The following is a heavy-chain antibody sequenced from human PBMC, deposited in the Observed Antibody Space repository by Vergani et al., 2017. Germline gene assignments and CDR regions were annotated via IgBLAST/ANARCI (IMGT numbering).Heavy chain of an antibody. CDR1: GDSISSAGHY. CDR2: IYTSEST. Sequence: QVQLQESGPGLLKPSQTLSLTCTVSGDSISSAGHYWTWIRQAAGRGLEWIGHIYTSESTNYNPSLKSRVTMSVDTSKNQFSLKLSSVTAADTAVYYCAREYSSSVGFLAYWGQGTLVTVSS. CDR3: AREYSSSVGFLAY. J-gene: IGHJ4*02. D-gene: IGHD6-6*01. V-gene: IGHV4-61*02.